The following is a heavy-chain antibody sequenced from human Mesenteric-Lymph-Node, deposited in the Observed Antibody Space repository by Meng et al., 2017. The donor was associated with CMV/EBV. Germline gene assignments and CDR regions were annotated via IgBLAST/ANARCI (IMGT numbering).Heavy chain of an antibody. CDR1: GFTFSSYS. Sequence: GGSLRLSCAASGFTFSSYSMNWVRQAPGKGLEWVSYISSSSSTIYYADSVKGRFTISRDNAKNALYLQMNSLRAEDTAVYDCERPTLVYSMRGGMDVWGQGTTVTVSS. CDR2: ISSSSSTI. J-gene: IGHJ6*02. V-gene: IGHV3-48*04. D-gene: IGHD4-11*01. CDR3: ERPTLVYSMRGGMDV.